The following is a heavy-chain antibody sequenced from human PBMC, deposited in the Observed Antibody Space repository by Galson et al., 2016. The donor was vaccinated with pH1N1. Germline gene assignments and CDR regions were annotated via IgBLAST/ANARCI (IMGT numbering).Heavy chain of an antibody. Sequence: TLSLTCTVSGGFISDGGFRWSWVRQLPGMGLEWIGYISDTGKTYYNPPLKRPVTMSVDTSENQFSLKLTSVTAADTAIYFCARDEGSTQDADRYYQYGMDVWGQGTTVTVSS. CDR2: ISDTGKT. V-gene: IGHV4-31*01. CDR3: ARDEGSTQDADRYYQYGMDV. D-gene: IGHD3-9*01. CDR1: GGFISDGGFR. J-gene: IGHJ6*02.